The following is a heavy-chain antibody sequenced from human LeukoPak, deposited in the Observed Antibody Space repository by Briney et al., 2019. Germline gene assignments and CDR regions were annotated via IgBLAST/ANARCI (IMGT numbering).Heavy chain of an antibody. CDR2: IYYSGST. D-gene: IGHD6-6*01. Sequence: SETLSLTCAVSGGSISSNNWWGWVRQPPGKGLEWIGYIYYSGSTNYNPSLKSRVTISVDTSKNQFSLKLSSVTAADTAVYYCVRRGSSSSFDYWGQGTLVTVSS. CDR3: VRRGSSSSFDY. CDR1: GGSISSNNW. J-gene: IGHJ4*02. V-gene: IGHV4-61*05.